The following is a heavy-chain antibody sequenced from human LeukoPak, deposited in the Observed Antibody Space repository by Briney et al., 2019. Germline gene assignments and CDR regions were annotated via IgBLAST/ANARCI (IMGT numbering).Heavy chain of an antibody. CDR3: ARGPSIAAPFDY. J-gene: IGHJ4*02. V-gene: IGHV3-30*14. D-gene: IGHD6-13*01. CDR2: ISYDGSNK. CDR1: GFTFSSYA. Sequence: GGSLRLSCAASGFTFSSYAMHWVRQAPGKGLEWVAVISYDGSNKYYADSVKGRFTISRDNSKNTLYLQMNSLRAEDTAVYYCARGPSIAAPFDYWGQGTLVTVSS.